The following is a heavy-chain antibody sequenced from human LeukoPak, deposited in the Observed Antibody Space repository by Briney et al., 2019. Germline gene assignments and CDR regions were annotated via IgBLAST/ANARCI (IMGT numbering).Heavy chain of an antibody. CDR1: GDTFTTYG. Sequence: ASVKVSCKASGDTFTTYGITWVRQAPGQGLLWVGGITAHNGKTNYTQKHPGRVTLTTDTSTTTAYTARRSLRSVNTPVYYCVRDGNYVPDYWGQGTLVTVSS. V-gene: IGHV1-18*01. CDR2: ITAHNGKT. CDR3: VRDGNYVPDY. J-gene: IGHJ4*02. D-gene: IGHD1-7*01.